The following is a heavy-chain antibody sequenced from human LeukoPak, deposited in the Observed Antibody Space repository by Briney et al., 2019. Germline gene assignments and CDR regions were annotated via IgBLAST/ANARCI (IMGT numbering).Heavy chain of an antibody. CDR3: ARDHNWNDGGNWFDP. J-gene: IGHJ5*02. CDR2: IYYSGST. D-gene: IGHD1-1*01. Sequence: SQTLSLTCTVSGGSISSGDYYWSWIRQPPGKGLEWIGYIYYSGSTYYNPSLKSRVTISVDTSKNQFSLKLSSVTAADTAVYYCARDHNWNDGGNWFDPWGQGTPVTVSS. CDR1: GGSISSGDYY. V-gene: IGHV4-30-4*01.